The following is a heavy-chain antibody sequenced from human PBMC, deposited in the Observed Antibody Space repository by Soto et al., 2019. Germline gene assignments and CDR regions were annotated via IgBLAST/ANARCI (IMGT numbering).Heavy chain of an antibody. J-gene: IGHJ3*02. D-gene: IGHD1-26*01. CDR2: IKSKTDGGTT. CDR1: GFTFSNAW. V-gene: IGHV3-15*01. CDR3: TTDLGATDAFDI. Sequence: GGSLRLSCAASGFTFSNAWMSWVRQAPGKGLEWVGRIKSKTDGGTTDYAAPVKGRSTISRDDSKNTLYLQMNSLKTEDTAVYYCTTDLGATDAFDIWGQGTMVTVSS.